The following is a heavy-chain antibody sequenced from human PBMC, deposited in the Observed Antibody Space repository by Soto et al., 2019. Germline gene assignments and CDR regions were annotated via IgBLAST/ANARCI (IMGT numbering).Heavy chain of an antibody. J-gene: IGHJ4*02. Sequence: VASVKVSCKASGGTFSSYAISWVRQAPGQGLEWMGGIIPIFGTANYAQKFQGRVTITADKSTSTAYMELSSLRSEDTAVYYCARFVEYSSSSEDYWGQGTLVTVSS. V-gene: IGHV1-69*06. D-gene: IGHD6-6*01. CDR3: ARFVEYSSSSEDY. CDR2: IIPIFGTA. CDR1: GGTFSSYA.